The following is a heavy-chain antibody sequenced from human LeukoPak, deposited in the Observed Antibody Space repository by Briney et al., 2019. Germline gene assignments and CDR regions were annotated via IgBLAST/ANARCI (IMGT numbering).Heavy chain of an antibody. CDR1: GYTFTSYG. V-gene: IGHV1-18*01. CDR3: ARVRLGRCVGYCSSTSCPFDY. D-gene: IGHD2-2*01. J-gene: IGHJ4*02. CDR2: ISAYNGNT. Sequence: ASVKVSCKASGYTFTSYGISWVRQAPGQGLEWMGWISAYNGNTNYAQKLQGRVTMTTDTSTSTAYMELRSLRSDDTAVYYCARVRLGRCVGYCSSTSCPFDYWGQGTLVTVSS.